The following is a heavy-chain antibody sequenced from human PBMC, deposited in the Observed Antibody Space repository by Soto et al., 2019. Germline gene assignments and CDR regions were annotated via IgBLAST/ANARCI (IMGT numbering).Heavy chain of an antibody. CDR1: GYIFDSYS. Sequence: QVQLVQSGGEVKPPGASVKVSCKSSGYIFDSYSISWVRQAPGQGLEWMGDISGYNAKTKSAQKCQGRVTMTIDKSTTTALLEVTGLTSDDTAVYYCARESIGRLWLDTWGEGTLVIVAS. D-gene: IGHD6-19*01. V-gene: IGHV1-18*04. J-gene: IGHJ5*02. CDR3: ARESIGRLWLDT. CDR2: ISGYNAKT.